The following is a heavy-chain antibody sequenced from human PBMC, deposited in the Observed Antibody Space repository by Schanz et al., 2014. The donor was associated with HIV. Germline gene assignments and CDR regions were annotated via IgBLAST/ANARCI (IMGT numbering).Heavy chain of an antibody. CDR2: ISYDGGNK. CDR3: ARILDYYDSSGFDY. CDR1: GFTFSSYA. Sequence: QVQLVESGGGVVQPGRSLRLSCAVSGFTFSSYAMHWVRQAPGKGLEWVAVISYDGGNKYYADSVKGRFTISRDNSKNTLYLQMNSLRADDTAVYYCARILDYYDSSGFDYWGQGTLVVVSS. J-gene: IGHJ4*02. V-gene: IGHV3-30*14. D-gene: IGHD3-22*01.